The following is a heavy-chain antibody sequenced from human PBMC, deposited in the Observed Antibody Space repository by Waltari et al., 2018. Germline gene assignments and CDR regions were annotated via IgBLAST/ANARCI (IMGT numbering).Heavy chain of an antibody. CDR1: GHFPGDYH. D-gene: IGHD3-16*01. Sequence: HVQLQESGPGLVMPSEHLSPTCSGSGHFPGDYHCTWLRQAPGKGLEWIAYLSNSGSTKCTPSLESRVTVTAVTCKKQFSLRLTSVTAADTAIYYCARLPKKYYDCLGWGFFVQWGQGILVTVSS. CDR3: ARLPKKYYDCLGWGFFVQ. J-gene: IGHJ4*02. V-gene: IGHV4-59*08. CDR2: LSNSGST.